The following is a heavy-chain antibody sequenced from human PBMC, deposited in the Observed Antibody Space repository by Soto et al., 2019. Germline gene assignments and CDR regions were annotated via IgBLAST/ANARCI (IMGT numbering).Heavy chain of an antibody. V-gene: IGHV3-23*01. CDR3: AKGGFWVHYGMDV. CDR2: ISRSGDIT. Sequence: EVQLLESGGALAQPGGSLRLSCAASGSTFSAFCMNWVRQAPGKGLEWVSAISRSGDITYYAGSVKGRFTISRDNSKNTLYLEMNSLTGDDTAVYYCAKGGFWVHYGMDVWGQGTTVIVSS. D-gene: IGHD2-15*01. CDR1: GSTFSAFC. J-gene: IGHJ6*02.